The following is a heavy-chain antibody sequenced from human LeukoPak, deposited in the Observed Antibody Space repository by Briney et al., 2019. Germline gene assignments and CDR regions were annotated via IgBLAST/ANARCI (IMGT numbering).Heavy chain of an antibody. V-gene: IGHV4-4*02. CDR3: ARQRLDSFRGMEL. CDR2: IYHSGST. D-gene: IGHD1-1*01. CDR1: GGSISSSNW. Sequence: SETLSLTCVVSGGSISSSNWWTWVRQPPGKGLEWIGDIYHSGSTKYNSSLEGRVTMSVDNSKNQISLILYSVTAADSAVYCARQRLDSFRGMELWGQGTTVTVSS. J-gene: IGHJ6*02.